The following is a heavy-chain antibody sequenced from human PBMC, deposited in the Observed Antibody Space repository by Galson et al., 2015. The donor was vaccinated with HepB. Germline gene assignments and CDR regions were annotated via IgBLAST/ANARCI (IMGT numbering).Heavy chain of an antibody. Sequence: SVKVSCKASGYTFTSYYMHWVRQAPGQGLEWMGIINPSGGSTSYAQKFQGRVTMTRDTSTGTVYMELSSVTAADTAVYYCARRPPYYDFWSAGGGGFDPWGQGTLVTVSS. CDR2: INPSGGST. CDR3: ARRPPYYDFWSAGGGGFDP. D-gene: IGHD3-3*01. J-gene: IGHJ5*02. V-gene: IGHV1-46*01. CDR1: GYTFTSYY.